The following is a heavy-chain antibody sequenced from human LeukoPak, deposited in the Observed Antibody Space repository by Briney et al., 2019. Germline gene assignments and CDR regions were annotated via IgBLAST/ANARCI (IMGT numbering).Heavy chain of an antibody. Sequence: GGSLRLSCAASGFTFSSYGMHWVRQAPGKGLEWVAVIWYDGNNKYYADSVKGRFTISRDNSKNTLYLQMNSLRAEDTAVYYCAKTYNWNYVIGAFDIWGQGTMVTVSS. CDR3: AKTYNWNYVIGAFDI. D-gene: IGHD1-7*01. V-gene: IGHV3-33*06. CDR2: IWYDGNNK. CDR1: GFTFSSYG. J-gene: IGHJ3*02.